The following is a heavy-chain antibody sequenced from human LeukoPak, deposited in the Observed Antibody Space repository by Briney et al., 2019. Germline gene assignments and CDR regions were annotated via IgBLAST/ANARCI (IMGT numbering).Heavy chain of an antibody. Sequence: ASVRVSCKVSGYTLTELSMHWVRQAPGKGLEWMGGFDPEDGETIYAQKFQGRVTMTEDTSTDTAYMELSSLRSEDTAVYYCATATGIAARPIDYWGQGTLVTVSS. D-gene: IGHD6-6*01. CDR2: FDPEDGET. J-gene: IGHJ4*02. V-gene: IGHV1-24*01. CDR1: GYTLTELS. CDR3: ATATGIAARPIDY.